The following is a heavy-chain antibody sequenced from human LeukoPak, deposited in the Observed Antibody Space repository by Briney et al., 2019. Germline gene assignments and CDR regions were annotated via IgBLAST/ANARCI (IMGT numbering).Heavy chain of an antibody. CDR2: MNPNSGNT. CDR1: GYTFTSYD. CDR3: ARDKNWNYVVDYYYGMDV. V-gene: IGHV1-8*01. J-gene: IGHJ6*02. Sequence: ASVKVSCKASGYTFTSYDINWVRQATGQGLEWMGWMNPNSGNTNYAQKLQGRVTMTTDTSMSTAYMELRSLRSDDTAVYYCARDKNWNYVVDYYYGMDVWGQGTTVTVSS. D-gene: IGHD1-7*01.